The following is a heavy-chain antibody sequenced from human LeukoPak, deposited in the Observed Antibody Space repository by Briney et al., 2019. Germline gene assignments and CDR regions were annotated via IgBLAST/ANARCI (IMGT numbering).Heavy chain of an antibody. D-gene: IGHD6-19*01. Sequence: QASETLSLTCTVSGGSISSYYWSWIRQPPGKGLEWIGYIYYSGSTNYNPSLKSRVTISVDTSKNQFSLKLSSVTAADTAVYYCARVPGYSSGWSSYNWFDPWGQGTLVTVSS. CDR1: GGSISSYY. CDR3: ARVPGYSSGWSSYNWFDP. CDR2: IYYSGST. V-gene: IGHV4-59*01. J-gene: IGHJ5*02.